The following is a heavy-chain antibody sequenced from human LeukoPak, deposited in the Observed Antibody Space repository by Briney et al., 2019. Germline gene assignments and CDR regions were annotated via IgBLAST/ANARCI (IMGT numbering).Heavy chain of an antibody. CDR2: IYRRGTT. CDR3: ARDANARAWDY. J-gene: IGHJ4*02. V-gene: IGHV4-4*07. D-gene: IGHD1-1*01. Sequence: PSATLSLTCTVSGDSINNYFWTWIRQPAGKGLEWIGRIYRRGTTNYNPSLKSRLIMSVDTSKNQFSLNLSSVTAADTAVYYCARDANARAWDYWGQGILVTVSS. CDR1: GDSINNYF.